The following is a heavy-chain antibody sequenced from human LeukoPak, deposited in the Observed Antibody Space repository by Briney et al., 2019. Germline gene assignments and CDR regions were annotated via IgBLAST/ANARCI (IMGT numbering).Heavy chain of an antibody. CDR2: INPSGGST. Sequence: ASVKVSCKASGYTFTSYYMHWVRQAPGQGLEWMGIINPSGGSTSYAQKSQGRVTMTRDTSTSTVYMELSSLRSEDTAVYYCATSSGWYVSAFDIWGQGTMVTVSS. V-gene: IGHV1-46*01. D-gene: IGHD6-19*01. CDR3: ATSSGWYVSAFDI. J-gene: IGHJ3*02. CDR1: GYTFTSYY.